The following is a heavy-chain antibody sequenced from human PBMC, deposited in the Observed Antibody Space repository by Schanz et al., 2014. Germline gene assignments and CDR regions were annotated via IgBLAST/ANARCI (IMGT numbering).Heavy chain of an antibody. D-gene: IGHD6-19*01. J-gene: IGHJ6*02. CDR2: IGGFDGNT. Sequence: QVQLVQSGGEVKTPGASVKVSCKASGYTFTRSGISWVRQAPGQGLEWMGWIGGFDGNTNFAQKFQGRVTMTTDTSTSTVYMELRSLTSDDSAVYYCARENTAVAGMPRVMDVWGQGTTVTVTS. CDR3: ARENTAVAGMPRVMDV. CDR1: GYTFTRSG. V-gene: IGHV1-18*01.